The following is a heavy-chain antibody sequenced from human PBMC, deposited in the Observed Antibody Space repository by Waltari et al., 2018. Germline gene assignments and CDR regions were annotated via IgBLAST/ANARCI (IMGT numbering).Heavy chain of an antibody. Sequence: ELQLVEFGVAFVQPGDSLRLSCAASGLEYCDYCLPWGGQTPGKGLEWVSRSNSDGGDISYADSVKGRFTISRDNAKNRVFLQLNSVRAEDTAVYYCARKGGRGYPYGPFYYDYWGQGTLVTVSS. CDR2: SNSDGGDI. V-gene: IGHV3-74*01. D-gene: IGHD5-18*01. CDR3: ARKGGRGYPYGPFYYDY. CDR1: GLEYCDYC. J-gene: IGHJ4*02.